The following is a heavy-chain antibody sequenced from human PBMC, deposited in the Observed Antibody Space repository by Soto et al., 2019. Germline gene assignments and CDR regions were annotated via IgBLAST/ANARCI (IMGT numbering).Heavy chain of an antibody. CDR1: GGSISSSRYY. V-gene: IGHV4-39*01. CDR3: ETSHYVILPGYYSLGFDY. J-gene: IGHJ4*02. D-gene: IGHD3-9*01. CDR2: IYYSGST. Sequence: QLQLQESGPGLVKPSETLSLTCTVSGGSISSSRYYWGWIRQPPGKGLEWIGSIYYSGSTNYNPTHKNRVTISEATCHNQISLKLTSVTAADTAVYCGETSHYVILPGYYSLGFDYWGQGTMVTVFS.